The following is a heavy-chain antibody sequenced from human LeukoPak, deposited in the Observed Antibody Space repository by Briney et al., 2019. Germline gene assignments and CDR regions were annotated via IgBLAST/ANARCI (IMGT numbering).Heavy chain of an antibody. CDR2: IYYSGST. V-gene: IGHV4-59*01. CDR1: GGSISSYY. J-gene: IGHJ6*02. CDR3: ARLPVDIVATTPQYYCYYGMDV. D-gene: IGHD5-12*01. Sequence: PSETLSLTCTVSGGSISSYYWSWIRQPPGKGLEWIGYIYYSGSTNYNPSLKSRVTISVDTSKNQFSLKLSSVTAADTAVYYCARLPVDIVATTPQYYCYYGMDVWGQGTTVTVSS.